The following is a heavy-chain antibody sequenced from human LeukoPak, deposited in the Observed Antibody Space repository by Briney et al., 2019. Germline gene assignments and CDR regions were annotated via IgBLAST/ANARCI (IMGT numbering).Heavy chain of an antibody. CDR1: GYTFTSYY. D-gene: IGHD3-22*01. V-gene: IGHV1-18*04. Sequence: ASVKVSCKASGYTFTSYYMHWVRQAPGQGLEWMGWISAYNGNTNYAQKLQGRDTMTTDTSTSTAYMELRSLRSDDTAVYYCALSSGYPNDAFDIWGQGTMVTVSS. CDR2: ISAYNGNT. CDR3: ALSSGYPNDAFDI. J-gene: IGHJ3*02.